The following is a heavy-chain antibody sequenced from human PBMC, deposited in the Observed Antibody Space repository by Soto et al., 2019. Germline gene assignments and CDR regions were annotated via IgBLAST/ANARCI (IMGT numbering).Heavy chain of an antibody. D-gene: IGHD3-3*01. Sequence: QVLLQESGPRLVKPSETLSLSCTISGASIRNYFWSWLRQPPGKGLEWIGQIYYSGSTNYNSSLKSRATISIDFSKSQFSLQLTSVTAADTAFYYCATYDFDGGSNRFDHWGQGSLVTVSS. CDR2: IYYSGST. CDR3: ATYDFDGGSNRFDH. J-gene: IGHJ5*02. V-gene: IGHV4-59*12. CDR1: GASIRNYF.